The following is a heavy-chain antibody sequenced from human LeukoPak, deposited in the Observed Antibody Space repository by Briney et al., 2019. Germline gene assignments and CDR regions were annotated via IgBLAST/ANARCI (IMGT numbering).Heavy chain of an antibody. J-gene: IGHJ4*02. CDR2: IRYDGITK. Sequence: GGSLRLSCAASGFSFSGYGMHWVRQVPGKGLEWVAFIRYDGITKFYTDSVTGRFAISRDNSKNTLSLQMNSLRTEDTAVYYCAALHTGTFVDYWGQGTLVTVSS. V-gene: IGHV3-30*02. CDR3: AALHTGTFVDY. CDR1: GFSFSGYG. D-gene: IGHD1-7*01.